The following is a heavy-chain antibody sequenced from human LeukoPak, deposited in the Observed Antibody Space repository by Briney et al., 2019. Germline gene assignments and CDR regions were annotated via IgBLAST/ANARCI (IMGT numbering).Heavy chain of an antibody. J-gene: IGHJ3*02. CDR3: ARGGIVGATSVGAFDI. Sequence: ASVKVSCKASGYTFTGYYMHWVRQAPGQGLEWKGWINPNSGGTNYAQKFQGRVTMTRDTSISTAYMELSSLRSEDTAVYYCARGGIVGATSVGAFDIWGQGTMVTVSS. D-gene: IGHD1-26*01. CDR1: GYTFTGYY. CDR2: INPNSGGT. V-gene: IGHV1-2*02.